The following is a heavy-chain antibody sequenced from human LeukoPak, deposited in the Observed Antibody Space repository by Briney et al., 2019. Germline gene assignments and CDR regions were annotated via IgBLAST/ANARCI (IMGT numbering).Heavy chain of an antibody. Sequence: SETLSLTCAVSGGSISSGGYSWSWIRQPPGKGLEWIGYIYHSGSTYYNPSLKSRVTISVDRSKNQFSLKLSSVTAADTAVYYCARGSSGYDRDAFDIWGQGTMVTVSS. D-gene: IGHD5-12*01. CDR1: GGSISSGGYS. CDR3: ARGSSGYDRDAFDI. J-gene: IGHJ3*02. CDR2: IYHSGST. V-gene: IGHV4-30-2*01.